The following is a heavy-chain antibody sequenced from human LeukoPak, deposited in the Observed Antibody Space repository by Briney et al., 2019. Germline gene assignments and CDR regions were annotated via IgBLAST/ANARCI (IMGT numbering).Heavy chain of an antibody. CDR3: ARVTLVGATLAHAFDI. J-gene: IGHJ3*02. CDR1: GGTFSSYA. CDR2: IIPIFGTA. Sequence: SVKVSCKASGGTFSSYAISWVRQAPGQGLEWMGRIIPIFGTANYAQKFQGRVTITTDESTSTAYMELSSLRSEDTAVYYCARVTLVGATLAHAFDIWGQGTMVTVSS. V-gene: IGHV1-69*05. D-gene: IGHD1-26*01.